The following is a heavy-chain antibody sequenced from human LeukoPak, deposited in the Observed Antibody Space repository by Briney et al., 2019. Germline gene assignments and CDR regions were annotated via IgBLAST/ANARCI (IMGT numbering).Heavy chain of an antibody. CDR2: IYNRGTT. CDR3: ATYYYGSGSYPPI. D-gene: IGHD3-10*01. J-gene: IGHJ4*02. V-gene: IGHV4-59*12. CDR1: GGSFNRYY. Sequence: SETLSLTCTVSGGSFNRYYWSWIRQSPGKGLEWIGYIYNRGTTNYNPSLKSRVTISVDTSKNQFSLKLSSVTAADTAVYYCATYYYGSGSYPPIWGQGTLVTVSS.